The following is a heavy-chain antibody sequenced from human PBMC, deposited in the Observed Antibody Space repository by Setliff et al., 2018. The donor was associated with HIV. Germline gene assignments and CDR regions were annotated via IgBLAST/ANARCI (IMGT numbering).Heavy chain of an antibody. CDR1: Y. J-gene: IGHJ4*02. CDR3: TRDGAYHNFWSGYFFVY. D-gene: IGHD3-3*01. Sequence: YWGWVRQPPGKGLEWVGRSRNKANSYTTEYAASVKGRFTIPRDDSKNTTYLQMNSLRTEETAIYYCTRDGAYHNFWSGYFFVYWGPGALVTVSS. V-gene: IGHV3-72*01. CDR2: SRNKANSYTT.